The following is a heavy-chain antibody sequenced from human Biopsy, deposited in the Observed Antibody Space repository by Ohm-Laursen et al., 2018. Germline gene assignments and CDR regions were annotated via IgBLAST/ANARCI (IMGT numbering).Heavy chain of an antibody. CDR3: ARAYFYGLGTSNYFFDS. CDR1: GGSIRSPDHR. Sequence: GTLSLTCTVSGGSIRSPDHRWNWVRRAPGKGLERIGNIYYSWTTFYNPSHSRRVTMDLDTSSNQFSLKLKSVTSADTAVYFCARAYFYGLGTSNYFFDSWGKGALVTVSS. V-gene: IGHV4-39*01. CDR2: IYYSWTT. J-gene: IGHJ4*02. D-gene: IGHD3-10*01.